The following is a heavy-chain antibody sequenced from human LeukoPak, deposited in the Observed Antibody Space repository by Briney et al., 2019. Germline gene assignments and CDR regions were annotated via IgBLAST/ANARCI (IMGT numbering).Heavy chain of an antibody. D-gene: IGHD5-18*01. CDR2: ISAYNGNT. CDR3: ARVAVEYSYGLMIFVKHYFDY. Sequence: ASVKVSCKASGYTFTSYGISWVRQAPGQGLEWMGWISAYNGNTNYAQKLQGRVTMTTDTSTSTAYMELRSLRSDDTAVYYCARVAVEYSYGLMIFVKHYFDYWGQGTLVTVSS. CDR1: GYTFTSYG. V-gene: IGHV1-18*01. J-gene: IGHJ4*02.